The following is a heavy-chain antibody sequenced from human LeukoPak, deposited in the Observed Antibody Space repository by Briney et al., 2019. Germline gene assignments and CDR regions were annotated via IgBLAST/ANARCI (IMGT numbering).Heavy chain of an antibody. D-gene: IGHD6-19*01. CDR3: ARDPPSGWYPFDY. CDR2: IIPIFGTA. Sequence: SVKLSCKPSGRTFSTYAISWVRQAPGQGLKWMGRIIPIFGTANYAQKFQGRVTITTDESTSTAYMELSSLRSEDTAVYYCARDPPSGWYPFDYWGQGTLVTVSS. V-gene: IGHV1-69*05. J-gene: IGHJ4*02. CDR1: GRTFSTYA.